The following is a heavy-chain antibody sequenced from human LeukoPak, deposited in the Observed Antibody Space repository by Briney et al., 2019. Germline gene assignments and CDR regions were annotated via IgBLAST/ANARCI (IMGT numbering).Heavy chain of an antibody. Sequence: GGSLMLSCAASGFTFSSYSISWVRQAPGKGLEWVSTISASGGLTYYADSVKGRFTISRDNSKNTLYLQVSSLRAEDTAVYYCAKDYSGSSPWWFDPWGQGTLVTVSS. V-gene: IGHV3-23*01. J-gene: IGHJ5*02. CDR3: AKDYSGSSPWWFDP. CDR1: GFTFSSYS. CDR2: ISASGGLT. D-gene: IGHD1-26*01.